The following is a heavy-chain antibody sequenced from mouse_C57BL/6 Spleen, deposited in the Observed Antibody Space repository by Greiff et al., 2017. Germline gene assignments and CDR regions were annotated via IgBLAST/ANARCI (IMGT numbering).Heavy chain of an antibody. Sequence: QVQLQQPGAELVKPGASVKMSCKASGYTFTSYWITWVKQRPGQGLEWIGDIYPGSGSTNYNEKFKSKATLTVDTSSSTAYMQRSSLTSEDSAVYYCARGTTVVGDFDYWGQGTTLTVSS. CDR1: GYTFTSYW. J-gene: IGHJ2*01. D-gene: IGHD1-1*01. V-gene: IGHV1-55*01. CDR2: IYPGSGST. CDR3: ARGTTVVGDFDY.